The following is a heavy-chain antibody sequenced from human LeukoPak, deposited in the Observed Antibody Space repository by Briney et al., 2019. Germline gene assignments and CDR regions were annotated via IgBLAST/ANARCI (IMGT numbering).Heavy chain of an antibody. J-gene: IGHJ4*02. CDR2: IYYRGST. CDR1: GGSISSSSYY. Sequence: SETLSFTCTVSGGSISSSSYYWGWIRQPPGKGLEWIGSIYYRGSTYYNPSLKSRVTISLDTSKDQFSLKLSSVTAADTAVYYCARSRWLSDPYFDYWGQGTLVTVSS. CDR3: ARSRWLSDPYFDY. V-gene: IGHV4-39*07. D-gene: IGHD3-22*01.